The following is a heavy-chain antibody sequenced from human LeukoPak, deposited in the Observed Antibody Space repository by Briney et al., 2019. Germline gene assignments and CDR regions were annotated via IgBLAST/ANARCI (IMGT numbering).Heavy chain of an antibody. D-gene: IGHD1-26*01. CDR1: GFTVSGNY. Sequence: PGGSLRLSCAASGFTVSGNYISWLRQAPGKGLEWVSVVYSGVSTYYADSVKGRFTISRDNAKNSLYLQMNSLRAEDTAVYYCARGYSGSYFDYWGQGTLVTVSS. CDR3: ARGYSGSYFDY. V-gene: IGHV3-53*01. J-gene: IGHJ4*02. CDR2: VYSGVST.